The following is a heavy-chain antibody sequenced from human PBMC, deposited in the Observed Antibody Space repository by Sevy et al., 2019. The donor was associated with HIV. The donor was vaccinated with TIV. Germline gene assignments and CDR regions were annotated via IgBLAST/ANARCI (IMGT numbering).Heavy chain of an antibody. CDR3: AKDYMLNLWRGYFDS. CDR2: ISGSGETT. V-gene: IGHV3-23*01. Sequence: GGSLRLSCAASGLTFNSHGMSWVRQPPGRGLEWVSAISGSGETTVYADSVRGRFTISRDNSKNTLFLVMNSLRAEDTAVYYCAKDYMLNLWRGYFDSWGQGTLVTVSS. D-gene: IGHD3-3*01. CDR1: GLTFNSHG. J-gene: IGHJ4*02.